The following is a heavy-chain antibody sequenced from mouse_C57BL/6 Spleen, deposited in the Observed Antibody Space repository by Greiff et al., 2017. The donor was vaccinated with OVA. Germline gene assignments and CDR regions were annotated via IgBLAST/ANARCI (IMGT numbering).Heavy chain of an antibody. CDR1: GYTFTSYW. Sequence: QVQLQQPGAELVRPGSSVKLSCKASGYTFTSYWMHWVKQRPIQGLEWIGNIDPSDSETHYNQKFKDKATLTVDESSSTAYMQLSSLTSEDSAVYYCARQLGLRREYVDVWGTGTTVTVSS. CDR3: ARQLGLRREYVDV. V-gene: IGHV1-52*01. D-gene: IGHD2-2*01. CDR2: IDPSDSET. J-gene: IGHJ1*03.